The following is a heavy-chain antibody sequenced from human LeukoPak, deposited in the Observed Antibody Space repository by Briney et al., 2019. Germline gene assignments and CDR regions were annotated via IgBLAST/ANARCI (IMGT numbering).Heavy chain of an antibody. CDR2: IGGSGGGT. CDR1: GFTFSSYA. V-gene: IGHV3-23*01. D-gene: IGHD2-15*01. J-gene: IGHJ6*02. CDR3: ASPRIGSENDYYGMDV. Sequence: GGSLRLSCAVSGFTFSSYAMSWVRQAPGKGLEWVSAIGGSGGGTFYADSVKGRFIISRDSSKNTLYLQMNSLRAEDTAVYYCASPRIGSENDYYGMDVWGQGTTVTVSS.